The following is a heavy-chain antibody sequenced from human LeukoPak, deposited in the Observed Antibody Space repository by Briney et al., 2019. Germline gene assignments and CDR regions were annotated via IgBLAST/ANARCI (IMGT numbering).Heavy chain of an antibody. V-gene: IGHV1-69*13. CDR2: IIPIFGTA. CDR1: GGTFSSYA. Sequence: ASVKVSCKASGGTFSSYAISWVRQAPGQGLEWMGGIIPIFGTANYAQKFQGRVTITADESTSTAYMELSGLRSEDTAVYYCARDPRAPDAFDIWGQGTMVTVSS. J-gene: IGHJ3*02. CDR3: ARDPRAPDAFDI.